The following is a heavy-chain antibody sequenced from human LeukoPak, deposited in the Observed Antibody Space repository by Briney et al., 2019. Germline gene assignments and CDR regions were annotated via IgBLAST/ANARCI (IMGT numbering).Heavy chain of an antibody. CDR3: ARVFGDYYDSSGYRDY. V-gene: IGHV7-4-1*02. D-gene: IGHD3-22*01. J-gene: IGHJ4*02. Sequence: ASVKVSSKASGYTFTSYAMNWVRQAPGQGLEWRGWINTNTGNPTYAQGFTGRFVFSLDTSVSTAYLQISSLKAEDTAVYYCARVFGDYYDSSGYRDYWGQGTLVTVSS. CDR1: GYTFTSYA. CDR2: INTNTGNP.